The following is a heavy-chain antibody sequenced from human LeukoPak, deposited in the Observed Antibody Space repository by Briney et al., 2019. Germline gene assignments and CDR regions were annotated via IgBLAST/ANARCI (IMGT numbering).Heavy chain of an antibody. CDR2: ISYDGSNK. CDR3: ARDPRPDEGLYYFDY. V-gene: IGHV3-30-3*01. CDR1: GFTFSSYA. J-gene: IGHJ4*02. Sequence: QPGGSLRLSCAASGFTFSSYAMSWVRQAPGKGLEWVAVISYDGSNKYYAGSVKGRFTISRDNSKNTLYLQMNSLRAEDTAVYYCARDPRPDEGLYYFDYWGQGTLVTVSS. D-gene: IGHD4/OR15-4a*01.